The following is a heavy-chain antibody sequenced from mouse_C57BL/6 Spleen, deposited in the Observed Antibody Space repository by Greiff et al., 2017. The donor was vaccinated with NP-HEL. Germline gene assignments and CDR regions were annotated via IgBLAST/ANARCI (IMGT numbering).Heavy chain of an antibody. J-gene: IGHJ3*01. D-gene: IGHD1-1*01. Sequence: QVHVKQSGAELVRPGASVTLSCKASGYTFTDYEMHWVKQTPVHGLEWIGAIDPETGGTAYNQKFKGKAILTADKSSSTAYMELRSLTSEDSAVYYCTYGSSLAWFAYWGQGTLVTVSA. CDR1: GYTFTDYE. CDR3: TYGSSLAWFAY. V-gene: IGHV1-15*01. CDR2: IDPETGGT.